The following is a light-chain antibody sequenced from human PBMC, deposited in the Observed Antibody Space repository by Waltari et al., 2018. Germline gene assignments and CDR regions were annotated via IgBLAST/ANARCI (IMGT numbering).Light chain of an antibody. CDR2: GAS. CDR1: QSLSTN. CDR3: QQYHNWPYT. J-gene: IGKJ2*01. Sequence: EILMTQSPATLSVSPGERATLPFRARQSLSTNLAWYQQHPGQAPRLLIYGASPRATGVPARFSGSRSGTEFTLIISSLQSEDFALYYCQQYHNWPYTFGQGTKLEIK. V-gene: IGKV3-15*01.